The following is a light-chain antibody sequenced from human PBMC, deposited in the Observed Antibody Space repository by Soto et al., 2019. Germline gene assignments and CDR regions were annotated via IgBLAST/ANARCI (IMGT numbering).Light chain of an antibody. J-gene: IGLJ1*01. V-gene: IGLV2-14*03. CDR1: SSDVGAYNY. CDR3: SSWTSGDTYV. Sequence: QSALTQPASVSGSPGQSITISCAGTSSDVGAYNYVSWYQHHPGKAPKLMIYDVNNRPSGDSNRFSGSKSGNTASLTISGLQAEDEADYYCSSWTSGDTYVFGSGNKVTVL. CDR2: DVN.